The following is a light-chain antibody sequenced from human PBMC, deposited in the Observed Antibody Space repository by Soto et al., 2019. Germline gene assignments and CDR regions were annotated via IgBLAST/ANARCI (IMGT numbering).Light chain of an antibody. J-gene: IGKJ1*01. CDR1: ETVATN. Sequence: EVVMTQSPATLSASPGERATLSCWTSETVATNLPWYQQKPGQAPRLLISGASTRAAGISDRCRGSGAGTEFTLTISSLRSEDSGIYYCQLCFEWPPMTFEQGTKVEI. CDR2: GAS. CDR3: QLCFEWPPMT. V-gene: IGKV3-15*01.